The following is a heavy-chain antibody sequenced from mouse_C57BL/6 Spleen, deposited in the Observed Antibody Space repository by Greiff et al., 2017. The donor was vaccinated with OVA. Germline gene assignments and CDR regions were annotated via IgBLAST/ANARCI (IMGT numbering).Heavy chain of an antibody. J-gene: IGHJ2*01. CDR2: INYDGSST. CDR1: GFTFSDYY. V-gene: IGHV5-16*01. Sequence: EVKLVESEGGLVQPGSSMKLSCTASGFTFSDYYIAWVRQVPEKGLEWVANINYDGSSTYYLDSLKSRFIISRDNAKNILYLQMSSLKSEDTATYYCARGDYDGYYDYWGQGTTLTVSS. CDR3: ARGDYDGYYDY. D-gene: IGHD2-3*01.